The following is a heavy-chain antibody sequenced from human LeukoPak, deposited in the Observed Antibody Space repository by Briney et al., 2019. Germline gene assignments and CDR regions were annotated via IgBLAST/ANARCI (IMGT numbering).Heavy chain of an antibody. CDR2: ISAYNGNT. V-gene: IGHV1-18*01. CDR3: ARAVLRYFDWLLSSPPGDY. D-gene: IGHD3-9*01. Sequence: ASVKVSCKASGYTFTSYGISWVRQAPGQGLEWMGWISAYNGNTNYAQKLQGRVTMTTDTSTSTAYMELRSLRSDDPAVYYCARAVLRYFDWLLSSPPGDYWGQGTLVTVSS. J-gene: IGHJ4*02. CDR1: GYTFTSYG.